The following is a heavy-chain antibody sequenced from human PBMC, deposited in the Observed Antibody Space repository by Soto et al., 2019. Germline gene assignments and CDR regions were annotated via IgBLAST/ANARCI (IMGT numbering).Heavy chain of an antibody. CDR1: GFTFSSFG. D-gene: IGHD3-3*01. CDR3: ARDASYYSLWSGYYPSRNGMDV. V-gene: IGHV3-33*01. Sequence: VQVVESGGGVVQPGRFLRLSCAASGFTFSSFGMHWVRQAPGKGLEWVSLIWYDGSKKSYGDSVKGRFTISRDNSRNTVYLQMNSLRADDTAVYYCARDASYYSLWSGYYPSRNGMDVWGQGTTVTVSS. J-gene: IGHJ6*02. CDR2: IWYDGSKK.